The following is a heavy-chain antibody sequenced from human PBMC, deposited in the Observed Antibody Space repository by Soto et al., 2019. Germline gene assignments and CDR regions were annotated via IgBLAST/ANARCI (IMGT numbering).Heavy chain of an antibody. Sequence: SETLSLTCAVYCGSFSGYYWSWIRQPPGKGLEWIGEINHSGSTNYNPSLKSRVTISVDTSKNQFSLKLSSVTAADTAVYYCARGEDVVVVAARAGAFVIWGQGTMVTVS. CDR3: ARGEDVVVVAARAGAFVI. CDR1: CGSFSGYY. D-gene: IGHD2-15*01. CDR2: INHSGST. J-gene: IGHJ3*02. V-gene: IGHV4-34*01.